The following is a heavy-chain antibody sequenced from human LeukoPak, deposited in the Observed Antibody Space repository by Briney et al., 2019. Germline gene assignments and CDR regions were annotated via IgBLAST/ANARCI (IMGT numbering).Heavy chain of an antibody. J-gene: IGHJ4*02. CDR2: IFSISNT. CDR3: ATGIVEGGYFSGPVEY. Sequence: GGSLRLSCAGSGFTVSSNYMSWVRQAPGKGLECVSIIFSISNTFYADSVKGRFTISRDNSKNTLYLQMNSLRAADTAVYYCATGIVEGGYFSGPVEYWGQGTLVTVSS. CDR1: GFTVSSNY. V-gene: IGHV3-53*01. D-gene: IGHD3-22*01.